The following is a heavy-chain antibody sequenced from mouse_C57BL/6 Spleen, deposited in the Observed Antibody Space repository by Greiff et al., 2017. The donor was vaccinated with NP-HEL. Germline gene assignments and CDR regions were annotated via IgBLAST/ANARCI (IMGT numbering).Heavy chain of an antibody. CDR1: GYAFSSSW. CDR3: ARYYYGGYFDV. D-gene: IGHD1-1*01. V-gene: IGHV1-82*01. J-gene: IGHJ1*03. Sequence: QVQLQQSGPELVKPGASVKISCKASGYAFSSSWMNWVKQRPGKGLEWIGRIYPGDGDTNYNGKFKGKATLTADKSSSTAYMQLSSLTSEDSAVYFCARYYYGGYFDVWGTETTVTVSS. CDR2: IYPGDGDT.